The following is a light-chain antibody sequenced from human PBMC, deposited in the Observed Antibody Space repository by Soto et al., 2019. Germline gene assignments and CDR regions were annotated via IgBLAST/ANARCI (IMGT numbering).Light chain of an antibody. J-gene: IGLJ1*01. CDR2: EVS. CDR3: SSYAGSNHYV. Sequence: QSALTQPPSASGSPGQSVTISCTGTSSDVGGYNYVSWYQQHPGKAPKLMIYEVSKRPSGVPDRFSGSKSGNTASLTVSGLQAEDEADYYCSSYAGSNHYVFGTGTEVTVL. CDR1: SSDVGGYNY. V-gene: IGLV2-8*01.